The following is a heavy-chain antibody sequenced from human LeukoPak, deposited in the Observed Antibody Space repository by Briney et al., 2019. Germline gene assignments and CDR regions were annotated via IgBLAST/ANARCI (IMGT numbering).Heavy chain of an antibody. V-gene: IGHV3-30-3*01. Sequence: GGSLRLSCAASGFTFSDYYMSWIRQAPGKGLEWVAVISYDGSNKYYADSVKGRFTISRDNSKNTLYLQMNSLRAEDTAVYYCARDDYGDYWGQGTLVTVSS. CDR1: GFTFSDYY. J-gene: IGHJ4*02. CDR2: ISYDGSNK. CDR3: ARDDYGDY.